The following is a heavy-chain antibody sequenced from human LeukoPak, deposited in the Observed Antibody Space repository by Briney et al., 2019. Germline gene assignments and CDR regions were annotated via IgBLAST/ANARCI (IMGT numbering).Heavy chain of an antibody. CDR3: ARDGHCTNGVCHYNGTDV. CDR2: ISAYNGNA. D-gene: IGHD2-8*01. CDR1: GYTFTSYG. J-gene: IGHJ6*02. V-gene: IGHV1-18*01. Sequence: ASVKVSCKASGYTFTSYGISWVRQAPGQGLEWMGWISAYNGNANYAQKLQGRVTMTTDTSTSTAYMELRSLRSDDTAVYYCARDGHCTNGVCHYNGTDVWGQGTTVTVSS.